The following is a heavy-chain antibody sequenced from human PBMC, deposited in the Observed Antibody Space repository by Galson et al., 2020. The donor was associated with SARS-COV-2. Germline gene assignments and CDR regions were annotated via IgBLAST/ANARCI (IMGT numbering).Heavy chain of an antibody. CDR2: ISWNSGSK. Sequence: GGSLRLSCAASGFTFDDYAMHWVRQAPGKGLEWVAGISWNSGSKGYGDSVKGRFTISRDNANKSLSLQMNNLTTYDTALDYCVKDLRRLRVGAFDFWGQGTMVTVS. CDR3: VKDLRRLRVGAFDF. V-gene: IGHV3-9*01. CDR1: GFTFDDYA. J-gene: IGHJ3*01. D-gene: IGHD5-12*01.